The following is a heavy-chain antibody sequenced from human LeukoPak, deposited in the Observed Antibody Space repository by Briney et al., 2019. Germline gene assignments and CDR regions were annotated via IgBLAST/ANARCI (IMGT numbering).Heavy chain of an antibody. V-gene: IGHV1-8*01. CDR3: ARGRSKRIAARPFYYYYYMDV. D-gene: IGHD6-6*01. J-gene: IGHJ6*03. CDR1: GYTFTSYD. Sequence: ASVKVSCKASGYTFTSYDINWVRQATGQGLEWMGWMNPNSGNTGYALKFQGRVTMTRNTSISTAYMELSSLRSEDTAVYYCARGRSKRIAARPFYYYYYMDVWGKGTTVTVSS. CDR2: MNPNSGNT.